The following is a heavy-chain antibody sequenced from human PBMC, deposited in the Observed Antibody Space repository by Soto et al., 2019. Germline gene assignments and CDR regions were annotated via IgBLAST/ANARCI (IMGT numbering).Heavy chain of an antibody. CDR3: ARARLFWSGYFGY. V-gene: IGHV4-34*01. Sequence: ETLSLTGAVYVGSCSGYYWSWIRQPPGKGLEWIGEINQSGSTNYNPSLKSRVTISVDTSKNQFSLKLSSVTAADTAVYYCARARLFWSGYFGYWGQGTLVTVSS. CDR2: INQSGST. CDR1: VGSCSGYY. J-gene: IGHJ4*02. D-gene: IGHD3-3*01.